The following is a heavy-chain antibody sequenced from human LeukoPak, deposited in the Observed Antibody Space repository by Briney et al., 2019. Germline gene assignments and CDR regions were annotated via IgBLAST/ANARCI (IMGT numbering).Heavy chain of an antibody. CDR1: VYTFTSYY. CDR3: ARAPQYYYGSGSYYRPNFRFDY. CDR2: INPRGGST. V-gene: IGHV1-46*01. Sequence: GASVTVSCKASVYTFTSYYMHWVRQAPGQGLEWMGIINPRGGSTSYAQKFQGRVTMTRDTSTSTVYMELSSLRSEDTAVYYCARAPQYYYGSGSYYRPNFRFDYWGQGTLVTVSS. J-gene: IGHJ4*02. D-gene: IGHD3-10*01.